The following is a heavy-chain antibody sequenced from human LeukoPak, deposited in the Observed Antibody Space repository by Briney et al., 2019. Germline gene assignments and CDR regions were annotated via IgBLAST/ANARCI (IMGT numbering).Heavy chain of an antibody. CDR1: GGSISSSSYY. D-gene: IGHD3-22*01. CDR3: ARGRDSRGYQFKGFDY. V-gene: IGHV4-39*06. CDR2: IYYSGST. J-gene: IGHJ4*02. Sequence: PSETLSLTCTVSGGSISSSSYYWGWIRQPPGKGLEWIGSIYYSGSTYYNPSLKSRVTISVDTSKNQFPLKLSSVTAADTAVYYCARGRDSRGYQFKGFDYWGQGTLVTVSS.